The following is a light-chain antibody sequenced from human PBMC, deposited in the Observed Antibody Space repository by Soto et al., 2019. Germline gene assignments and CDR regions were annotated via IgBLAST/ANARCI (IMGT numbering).Light chain of an antibody. CDR3: QSYDSSNSWV. J-gene: IGLJ3*02. Sequence: NFMLTQPHSVSESPGKTVTISCTRSSGSIASNYVQWYKQRPGSSPTTVIYEDNQRPSGVPDRFSGSIDSSSNSASLTISGLKTEDEAAYYCQSYDSSNSWVFGGGTKLTVL. CDR2: EDN. V-gene: IGLV6-57*01. CDR1: SGSIASNY.